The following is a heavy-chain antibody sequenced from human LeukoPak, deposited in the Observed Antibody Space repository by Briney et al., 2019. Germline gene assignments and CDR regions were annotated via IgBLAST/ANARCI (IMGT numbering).Heavy chain of an antibody. CDR3: ATESVWWLRY. D-gene: IGHD5-12*01. V-gene: IGHV1-18*01. CDR1: GYTFTSYG. CDR2: ISAYNGNT. J-gene: IGHJ4*02. Sequence: ASVKVSCKASGYTFTSYGISWVRQAPGQGLEWMGWISAYNGNTNYAQKFQGRVTMTEDTSTDTAYMELSSLRSEDTAVYYCATESVWWLRYWGQGTLVTASS.